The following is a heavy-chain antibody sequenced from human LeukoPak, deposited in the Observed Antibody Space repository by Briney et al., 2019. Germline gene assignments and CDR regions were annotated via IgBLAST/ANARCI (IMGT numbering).Heavy chain of an antibody. J-gene: IGHJ4*02. CDR2: INPNSGGT. Sequence: ASVKVSCKASGYTFTGHYMHWVRQAPGQGLEWMGRINPNSGGTNYAQKFQGRVTMTRDTSISTAYMELSRLRSDDTAVYYCASLSTPTIFGVVNFDYWGQGTLVTVSS. V-gene: IGHV1-2*06. CDR3: ASLSTPTIFGVVNFDY. CDR1: GYTFTGHY. D-gene: IGHD3-3*01.